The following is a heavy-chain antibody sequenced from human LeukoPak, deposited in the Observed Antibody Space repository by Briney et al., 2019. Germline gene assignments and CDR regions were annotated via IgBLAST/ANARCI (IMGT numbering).Heavy chain of an antibody. Sequence: SETLSLTCTVSGGSASSGSYYWSWIRQPPGKGLEWIGYIYYSGSTNYNPSLKSRVTISVDTSKNQFSLKLSSVTAADTAVYYCARVYYSSDAFDIWGQGTMVTVSS. J-gene: IGHJ3*02. CDR1: GGSASSGSYY. CDR2: IYYSGST. V-gene: IGHV4-61*01. CDR3: ARVYYSSDAFDI. D-gene: IGHD3-10*01.